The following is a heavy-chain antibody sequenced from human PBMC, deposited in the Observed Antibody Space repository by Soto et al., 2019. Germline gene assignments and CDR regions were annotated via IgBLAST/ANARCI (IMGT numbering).Heavy chain of an antibody. CDR2: IKEDGSEK. Sequence: EVQLVESGGGLVQPGGSLRLSCEASGFTFSSYWMTWVRQAPGKGLEWVANIKEDGSEKYYVDSVKGRFTISRDNAKNSLFLQMNSLRAEDTAVYYCARDFSKDYWGQGTLVTVSS. V-gene: IGHV3-7*01. CDR1: GFTFSSYW. CDR3: ARDFSKDY. J-gene: IGHJ4*02.